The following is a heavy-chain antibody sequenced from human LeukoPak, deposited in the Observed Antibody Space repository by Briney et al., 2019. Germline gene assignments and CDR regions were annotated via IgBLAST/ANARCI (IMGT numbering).Heavy chain of an antibody. CDR1: GGSISSYY. J-gene: IGHJ5*02. D-gene: IGHD3-22*01. Sequence: KPSETLSLTCTVSGGSISSYYWSWIRQPPGKGLEWIGYIYYSGSTNYNPSLKSRVTISVGTSKNQFSLKLSSVTAADTAVYYCARRVNGYYLGSFDPWGQGTLVTVSS. CDR2: IYYSGST. CDR3: ARRVNGYYLGSFDP. V-gene: IGHV4-59*08.